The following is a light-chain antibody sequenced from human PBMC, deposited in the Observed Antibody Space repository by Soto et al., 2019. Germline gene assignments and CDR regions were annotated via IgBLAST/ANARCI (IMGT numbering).Light chain of an antibody. Sequence: QPVLTQPPSVSGAPGQRVTISCTGGSSNFGAGYDVHWYQQLPGSAPKLLIHDNNNRPSGVPDRFSGSKSGTSASLAITGLQAEDEADYYCQSYDSSLSGWVFGGGTKVTVL. CDR2: DNN. J-gene: IGLJ3*02. CDR3: QSYDSSLSGWV. V-gene: IGLV1-40*01. CDR1: SSNFGAGYD.